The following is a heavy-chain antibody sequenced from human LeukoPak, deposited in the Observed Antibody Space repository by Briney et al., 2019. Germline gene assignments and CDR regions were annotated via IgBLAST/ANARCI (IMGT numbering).Heavy chain of an antibody. J-gene: IGHJ4*02. CDR3: ARWPRADY. Sequence: GGSLRLSCAASGFTFNTYSMHWVRQAPGKGLECVTLISYDGNDENYAESVKGRFTISRDDSKNTLYLQMNSLRAEDTAVYYCARWPRADYWGQGTLVTVSS. V-gene: IGHV3-30-3*01. CDR1: GFTFNTYS. CDR2: ISYDGNDE.